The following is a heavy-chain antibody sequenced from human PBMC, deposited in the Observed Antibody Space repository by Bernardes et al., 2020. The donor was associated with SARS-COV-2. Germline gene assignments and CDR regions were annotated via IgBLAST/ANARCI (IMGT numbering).Heavy chain of an antibody. CDR1: GFTFGTSN. CDR3: ARDTSTVTTNAWYFDL. V-gene: IGHV3-21*01. D-gene: IGHD4-17*01. CDR2: ISTSSSYI. J-gene: IGHJ2*01. Sequence: GGSLRLSCAASGFTFGTSNMNWVRQTPGPGLEWVSSISTSSSYIYFADSLKGRFTISRDNAKNSLYLQMNSLRAEDTAVYFCARDTSTVTTNAWYFDLWGRGTLVTVSS.